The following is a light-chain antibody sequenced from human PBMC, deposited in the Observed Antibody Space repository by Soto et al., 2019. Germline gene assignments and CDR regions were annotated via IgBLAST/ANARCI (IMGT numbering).Light chain of an antibody. CDR2: DAS. Sequence: DMQMAQSPSTLSASVSPIVTVAALPSQTINRWLAWYQQKPGKAPNLLIYDASTLESGVPSRFSGSGSGTEFTLTISSLQPDDFATYYCQQYDTYSPGTFGQGTKVDIK. V-gene: IGKV1-5*01. J-gene: IGKJ1*01. CDR1: QTINRW. CDR3: QQYDTYSPGT.